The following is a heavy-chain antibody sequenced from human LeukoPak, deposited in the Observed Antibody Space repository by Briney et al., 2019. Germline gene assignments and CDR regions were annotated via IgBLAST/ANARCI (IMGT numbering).Heavy chain of an antibody. V-gene: IGHV3-30*04. D-gene: IGHD3-22*01. CDR2: PSYDGTNK. Sequence: QTGGSLRLSCAASRFIFTTYAMHWVRQAPGKGREWVAVPSYDGTNKYYADSVKGRFTISRDNSKNTLYLQMDRLRNEDTAIYYCVCLQVDDSSRYRPFDQWGQGTLVTVSS. CDR1: RFIFTTYA. CDR3: VCLQVDDSSRYRPFDQ. J-gene: IGHJ4*02.